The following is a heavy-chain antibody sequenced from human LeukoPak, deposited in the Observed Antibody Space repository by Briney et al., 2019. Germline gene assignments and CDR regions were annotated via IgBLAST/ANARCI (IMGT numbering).Heavy chain of an antibody. J-gene: IGHJ4*02. D-gene: IGHD2-15*01. CDR3: AKGSANARPYYFDY. CDR2: ITDSGSDT. Sequence: GGSLRLSCAGSGFTFSSYAMIWARQAPGKGLEWISAITDSGSDTFHADSEKGRFTISRDNSKNTLYLQMDSLRADDSAVYYCAKGSANARPYYFDYWGQGVLVTVSS. V-gene: IGHV3-23*01. CDR1: GFTFSSYA.